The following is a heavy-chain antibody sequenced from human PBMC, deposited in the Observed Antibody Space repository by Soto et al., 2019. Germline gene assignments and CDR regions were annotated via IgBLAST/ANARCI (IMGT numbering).Heavy chain of an antibody. V-gene: IGHV4-61*01. Sequence: QVQLQESGPGLVKPSETLSLTCTVSGAYVSSRSYYWSWMRQAPGKGLEWIGYINNIESPNYNPSLKSGVPISIDTSKNQFYLNLTSVTAADMAVYYCAKSRVYHYGFDSWGQGIMVIVSS. CDR3: AKSRVYHYGFDS. D-gene: IGHD2-2*01. CDR2: INNIESP. CDR1: GAYVSSRSYY. J-gene: IGHJ4*02.